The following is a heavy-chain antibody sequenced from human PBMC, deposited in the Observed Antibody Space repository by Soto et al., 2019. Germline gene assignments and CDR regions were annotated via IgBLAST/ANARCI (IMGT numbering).Heavy chain of an antibody. Sequence: PSETLSLTCAVYGGSFSGYYWSWIRQPPGKGLEWIGEINHSGSTNYNPSLKSRVAISVDTSKDQFSLKLSSVTAADTAVYYCARADGSPYYMDVWGTGTTVTVSS. CDR2: INHSGST. V-gene: IGHV4-34*01. CDR3: ARADGSPYYMDV. J-gene: IGHJ6*03. CDR1: GGSFSGYY.